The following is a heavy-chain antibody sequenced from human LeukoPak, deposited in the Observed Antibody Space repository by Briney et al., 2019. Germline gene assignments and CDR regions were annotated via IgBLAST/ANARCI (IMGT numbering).Heavy chain of an antibody. Sequence: GGSLRLSCAASGFTFSSYSMNWVRQAPGKGLEWVSSISSSSSYIYYADSVMGRFTISRDNAKNSLYLQMNSLRAEDTAVYYCASSGVDILTGWGQGTLVTVSS. V-gene: IGHV3-21*01. CDR1: GFTFSSYS. J-gene: IGHJ4*02. CDR3: ASSGVDILTG. D-gene: IGHD3-9*01. CDR2: ISSSSSYI.